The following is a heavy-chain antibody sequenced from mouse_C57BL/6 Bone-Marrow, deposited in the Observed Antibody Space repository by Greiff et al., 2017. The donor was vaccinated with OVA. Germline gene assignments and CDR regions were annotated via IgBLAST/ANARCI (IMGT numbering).Heavy chain of an antibody. CDR1: GFTFSDYY. J-gene: IGHJ2*01. CDR2: ISNGGGST. Sequence: EVKLVESGGGLVQPGGSLKLSCAASGFTFSDYYMYWVRQTPEKRLEWVAYISNGGGSTYYPDTVKGRFTISRDNAKNTLYLQMSRLKSEDTAMYYCARLYYYGSSYGWYFDHWGQGTTLTVSS. CDR3: ARLYYYGSSYGWYFDH. D-gene: IGHD1-1*01. V-gene: IGHV5-12*01.